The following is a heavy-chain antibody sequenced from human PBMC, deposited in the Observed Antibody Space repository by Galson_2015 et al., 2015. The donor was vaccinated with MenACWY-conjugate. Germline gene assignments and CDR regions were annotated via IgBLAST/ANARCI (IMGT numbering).Heavy chain of an antibody. CDR3: ARDPPHYYDNNYDMDV. CDR1: GFTFSNYW. D-gene: IGHD3-22*01. Sequence: SLRLSCAASGFTFSNYWMTWVRQAPGKGLEWVANINQAGSVRNYVDSVKGRFTISRDNAENSLRLQMDSLRAEDTAVYYCARDPPHYYDNNYDMDVWGQGTTVTVSS. CDR2: INQAGSVR. V-gene: IGHV3-7*03. J-gene: IGHJ6*02.